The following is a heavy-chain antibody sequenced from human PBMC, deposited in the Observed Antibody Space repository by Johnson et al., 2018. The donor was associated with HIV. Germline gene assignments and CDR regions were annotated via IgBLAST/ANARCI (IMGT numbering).Heavy chain of an antibody. Sequence: VQLVESGGGVVQPGGSLRLSCAASGFTFSSYGMHWVRQAPGKGLEWVAFIRYDGSNKYYADSVKGRFTISRDNSKNTLYLQMTSLRAEDTALYYCTRSPVRYDSRGFYYDDAFDIWGQGTMVTVSS. CDR1: GFTFSSYG. CDR2: IRYDGSNK. CDR3: TRSPVRYDSRGFYYDDAFDI. J-gene: IGHJ3*02. V-gene: IGHV3-30*02. D-gene: IGHD3-22*01.